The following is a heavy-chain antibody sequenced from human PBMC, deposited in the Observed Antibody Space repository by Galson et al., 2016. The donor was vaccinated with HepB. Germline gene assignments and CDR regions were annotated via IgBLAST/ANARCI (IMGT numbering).Heavy chain of an antibody. CDR3: AREGRGAYSNTIDS. V-gene: IGHV3-11*06. J-gene: IGHJ4*02. CDR2: ISRSSSYI. Sequence: SLRLSCAASGFTFSDYYMSWIRQAPGKGLEWISYISRSSSYIIYADSVKGRFTISRDDAKNSLYRQMNSLRAEDTAVYYCAREGRGAYSNTIDSWGQGTLVTVSS. CDR1: GFTFSDYY. D-gene: IGHD3-16*01.